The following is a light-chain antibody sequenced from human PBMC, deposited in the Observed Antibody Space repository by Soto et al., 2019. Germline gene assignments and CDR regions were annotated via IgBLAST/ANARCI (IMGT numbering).Light chain of an antibody. J-gene: IGLJ1*01. CDR1: SSDVGGYNH. Sequence: QSALTQPPSASGAPGQSVAISCTGTSSDVGGYNHVSWYQQYPGKAPKLMIYEVTKRPSGVPDRFSGSKSGNTASLTVSGLQAEDEADYYCSSYAGSNIYVFGTGTKVTVL. CDR3: SSYAGSNIYV. V-gene: IGLV2-8*01. CDR2: EVT.